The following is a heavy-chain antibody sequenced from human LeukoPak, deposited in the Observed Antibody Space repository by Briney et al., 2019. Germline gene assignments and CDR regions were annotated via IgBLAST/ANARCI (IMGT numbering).Heavy chain of an antibody. D-gene: IGHD2-15*01. CDR2: IYTSGST. CDR1: GGSISSGSYY. CDR3: ARASCGGGTCYDSRGWFDP. Sequence: PSQTLSLTCTVSGGSISSGSYYWSWIRQPAGKGLEWIGRIYTSGSTNYNPSLKSRVTISVDTSKNQFSLKLSSVTAADTAVYYRARASCGGGTCYDSRGWFDPWGQGTLVTVSS. V-gene: IGHV4-61*02. J-gene: IGHJ5*02.